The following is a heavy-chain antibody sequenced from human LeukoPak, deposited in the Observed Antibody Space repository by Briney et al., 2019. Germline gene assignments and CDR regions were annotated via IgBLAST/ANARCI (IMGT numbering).Heavy chain of an antibody. Sequence: GSLRLSCAASGITFSNYWMNWIRQPPGKGLDWIGYIYYSGSTNYNPSLKSRVTISLDTSENQFSLRLTSVTAADTAVYYCARTVVRGVSPFDYWGQGTLVTVSS. V-gene: IGHV4-59*01. J-gene: IGHJ4*02. CDR3: ARTVVRGVSPFDY. CDR1: GITFSNYW. D-gene: IGHD3-10*01. CDR2: IYYSGST.